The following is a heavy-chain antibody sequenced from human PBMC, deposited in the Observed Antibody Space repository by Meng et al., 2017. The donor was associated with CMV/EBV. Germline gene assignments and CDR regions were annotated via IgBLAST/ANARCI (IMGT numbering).Heavy chain of an antibody. CDR3: ARELWFGYNWFDP. J-gene: IGHJ5*02. CDR2: IYYSGST. CDR1: GGSISSGGYY. D-gene: IGHD3-10*01. V-gene: IGHV4-31*02. Sequence: TVSGGSISSGGYYWSWIRQHPGKGLEWIGYIYYSGSTYYNPSLKSRVTISVDTSKSQFSLKLSSVTAADTAVYYCARELWFGYNWFDPWGQGTLVTVSS.